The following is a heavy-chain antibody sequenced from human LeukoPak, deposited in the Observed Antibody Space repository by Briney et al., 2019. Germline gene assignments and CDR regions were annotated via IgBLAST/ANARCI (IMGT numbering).Heavy chain of an antibody. J-gene: IGHJ4*02. V-gene: IGHV3-53*01. CDR1: GFTVSDTY. Sequence: PGGSLRLSCAASGFTVSDTYMTWVRQAPGKGLEWVSIIYSGGSTYYAASVKGRFTISRDNSKNTLYLQMNSLRAADTAVYYCAKYPRGDGDNSPFDYWGQGTLVTVSS. CDR3: AKYPRGDGDNSPFDY. CDR2: IYSGGST. D-gene: IGHD5-24*01.